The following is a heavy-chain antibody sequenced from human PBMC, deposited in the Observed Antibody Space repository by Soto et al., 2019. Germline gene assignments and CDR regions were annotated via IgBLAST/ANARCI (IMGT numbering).Heavy chain of an antibody. CDR1: GFTFSDSW. Sequence: GGSLRLSCTASGFTFSDSWMTWVRQAPGKGLEWVARIKPDESEKKYADSVKGRFSISRDNAKNSMYLQMDSLRGEDTAVYYCVRGGSNYASWGQGTLVTVSS. V-gene: IGHV3-7*01. D-gene: IGHD4-4*01. CDR3: VRGGSNYAS. J-gene: IGHJ5*02. CDR2: IKPDESEK.